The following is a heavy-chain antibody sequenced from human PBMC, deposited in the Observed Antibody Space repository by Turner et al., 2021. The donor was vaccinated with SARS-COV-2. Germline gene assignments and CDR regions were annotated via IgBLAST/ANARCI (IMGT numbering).Heavy chain of an antibody. CDR1: GFTFSSYW. V-gene: IGHV3-74*01. CDR3: ARDQRDSVIWSGYGAFDI. Sequence: ELQLVESGGGLVQPGGSLRLSCAASGFTFSSYWMHWVRQAPGKGLVWVSHINSDGSFTSYADSVKGRFTISRDNAKNTLYLQMNSLRAEDTAVYYCARDQRDSVIWSGYGAFDIWGQGTMVTVSS. CDR2: INSDGSFT. D-gene: IGHD3-3*01. J-gene: IGHJ3*02.